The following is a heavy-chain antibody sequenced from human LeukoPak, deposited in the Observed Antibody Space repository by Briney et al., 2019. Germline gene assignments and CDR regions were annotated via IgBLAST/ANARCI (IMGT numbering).Heavy chain of an antibody. D-gene: IGHD3-3*01. V-gene: IGHV3-48*04. CDR2: ISSSGSTI. Sequence: GGSLRLSCAASGFTFSSYWMSWVRQAPGKGLEWVSYISSSGSTIYYADSVKGRFTISRDNAKNSLYLQMNSLRAEDTAVYYCARARVSRFLEWPPREDYGWFDPWGQGTLVTVSS. J-gene: IGHJ5*02. CDR3: ARARVSRFLEWPPREDYGWFDP. CDR1: GFTFSSYW.